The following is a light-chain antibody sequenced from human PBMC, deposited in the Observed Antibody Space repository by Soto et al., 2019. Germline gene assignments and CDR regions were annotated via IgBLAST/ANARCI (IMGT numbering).Light chain of an antibody. V-gene: IGLV2-23*02. CDR1: SSDVGSYNL. J-gene: IGLJ3*02. Sequence: QPVLTQPASVSGSPGQSITISCTGTSSDVGSYNLVSWYQHLPGKAPKLIIYEVTERPSGISSRFSGSKSGNTASLTISGLQGEDEAYYYCCSYAGSSLVVFGGGTKLTVL. CDR2: EVT. CDR3: CSYAGSSLVV.